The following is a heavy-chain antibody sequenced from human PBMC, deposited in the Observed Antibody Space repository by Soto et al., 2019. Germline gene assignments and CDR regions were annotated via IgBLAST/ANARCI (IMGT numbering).Heavy chain of an antibody. CDR3: ASSTSAYGIVGATTAFDI. CDR2: IIPIFGTA. Sequence: ASVKVSCKASGGTFSSYAISWVRQAPGQGLEWMGRIIPIFGTANYAQKFQGRVTITADESTSTAYMELSSLRSEDTAVYYCASSTSAYGIVGATTAFDIWGQGTMVTVSS. D-gene: IGHD1-26*01. CDR1: GGTFSSYA. J-gene: IGHJ3*02. V-gene: IGHV1-69*13.